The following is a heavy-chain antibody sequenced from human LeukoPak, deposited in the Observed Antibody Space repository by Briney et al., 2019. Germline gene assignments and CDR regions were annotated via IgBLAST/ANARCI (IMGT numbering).Heavy chain of an antibody. CDR2: IFYSGST. CDR1: GGSISNNNYY. CDR3: ARTPRIVGATPPYYFDY. Sequence: SETLSLTCTVSGGSISNNNYYWGWIRQPPGKGLEWIGSIFYSGSTYYSPSLKSRVTISVDTSTNQFSLKLNSVTAADTAVYYCARTPRIVGATPPYYFDYWGQGTLVTVSS. D-gene: IGHD1-26*01. J-gene: IGHJ4*02. V-gene: IGHV4-39*01.